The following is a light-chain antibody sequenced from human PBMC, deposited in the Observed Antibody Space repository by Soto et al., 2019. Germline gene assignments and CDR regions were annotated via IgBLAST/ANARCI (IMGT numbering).Light chain of an antibody. CDR2: EVS. Sequence: QSALTQPASVSGSPGQSITISCTGTSSDVGGYNYVSWYQQHPGKAPKLMIYEVSNRPSGASNRFSGSQSGNTASLTISGLHAEEEADYYCSSYTSSGTPHVVFGGGTKLTVL. J-gene: IGLJ2*01. V-gene: IGLV2-14*01. CDR3: SSYTSSGTPHVV. CDR1: SSDVGGYNY.